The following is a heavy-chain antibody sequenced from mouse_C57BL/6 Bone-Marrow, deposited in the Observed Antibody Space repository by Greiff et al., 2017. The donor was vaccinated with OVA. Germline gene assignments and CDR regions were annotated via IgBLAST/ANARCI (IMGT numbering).Heavy chain of an antibody. J-gene: IGHJ4*01. CDR3: AIITTVGGYYAMDY. CDR1: GYTFTSYW. V-gene: IGHV1-55*01. Sequence: VQLLQPGAELVKPGDSVKMSCKVSGYTFTSYWITWVKQRPGQGLEWIGDIYPGSGSTTYNEKFKSKAPLTVDTSSSTAYMQLSSLTSEDSAVYNCAIITTVGGYYAMDYWGQGTLVTVSS. CDR2: IYPGSGST. D-gene: IGHD1-1*01.